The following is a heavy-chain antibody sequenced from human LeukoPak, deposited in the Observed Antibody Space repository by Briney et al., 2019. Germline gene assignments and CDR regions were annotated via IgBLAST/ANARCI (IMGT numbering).Heavy chain of an antibody. CDR1: GGSISSGDYS. J-gene: IGHJ4*02. Sequence: SETLSLTCAVSGGSISSGDYSWSWIRQPPGNGLEWIGYIYHTGNTNYNPSLKSRVTISVARSKNQFSLRLSSVTAADTTVYYCARARESMATAGSYFDYWGQGTLVTVSS. D-gene: IGHD6-13*01. CDR2: IYHTGNT. CDR3: ARARESMATAGSYFDY. V-gene: IGHV4-30-2*01.